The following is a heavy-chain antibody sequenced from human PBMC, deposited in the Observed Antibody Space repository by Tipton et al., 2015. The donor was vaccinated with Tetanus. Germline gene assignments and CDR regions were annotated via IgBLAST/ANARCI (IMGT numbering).Heavy chain of an antibody. D-gene: IGHD4-17*01. CDR2: IYPGDSDT. CDR3: AGHGYGDSPFGY. V-gene: IGHV5-51*01. CDR1: GYRFTSYW. J-gene: IGHJ4*02. Sequence: QLVQSGAEVKKPEESLKISCKSSGYRFTSYWICWVRQMPGQGLEWMGVIYPGDSDTRYSPSFQGQVTISDDKSISTAYLQWSSRKASDTAMYYCAGHGYGDSPFGYWGQGTLVAVSS.